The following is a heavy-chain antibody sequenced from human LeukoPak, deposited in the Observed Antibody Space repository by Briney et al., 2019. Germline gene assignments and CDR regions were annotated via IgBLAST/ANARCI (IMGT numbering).Heavy chain of an antibody. D-gene: IGHD3-22*01. CDR3: ARDMKVVAQPLNSFDY. CDR1: GFTFSDYY. Sequence: PGGSLRLSCAASGFTFSDYYMSWIRQAPGKGLEWVSYISSSGSTIYYADSVKGRFTISRDNAKNSLYLQMNSLRAEDTAVYYCARDMKVVAQPLNSFDYWGQGTLVTVSS. CDR2: ISSSGSTI. V-gene: IGHV3-11*01. J-gene: IGHJ4*02.